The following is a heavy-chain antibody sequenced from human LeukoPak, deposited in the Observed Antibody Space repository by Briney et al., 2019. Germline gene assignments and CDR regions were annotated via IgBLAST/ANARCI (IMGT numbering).Heavy chain of an antibody. Sequence: GGSLRLSCAASGFTFSSYWMHWVRQAPGKGLVWVSRIKSDGSSTNYADSVKGRFTISRDNAKNTLYLQMNSLIAEDTAVYYCARSRGYSYGDFDYWGQGTLVTVSS. D-gene: IGHD5-18*01. J-gene: IGHJ4*02. CDR2: IKSDGSST. V-gene: IGHV3-74*01. CDR1: GFTFSSYW. CDR3: ARSRGYSYGDFDY.